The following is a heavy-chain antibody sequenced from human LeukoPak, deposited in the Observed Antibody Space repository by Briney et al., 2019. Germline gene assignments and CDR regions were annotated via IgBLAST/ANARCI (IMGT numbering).Heavy chain of an antibody. J-gene: IGHJ5*02. CDR2: ISAYNGNT. Sequence: GASVKVSCKASGYTFTSYGISWVRQAPGQGLEWMGWISAYNGNTNYAQKLQGRVTMTTDTSTSTAYMELRSLRSDDTAVYYCARDFIAAAAGAAFGWFDPWGQGTLVTVSS. CDR3: ARDFIAAAAGAAFGWFDP. V-gene: IGHV1-18*01. CDR1: GYTFTSYG. D-gene: IGHD6-13*01.